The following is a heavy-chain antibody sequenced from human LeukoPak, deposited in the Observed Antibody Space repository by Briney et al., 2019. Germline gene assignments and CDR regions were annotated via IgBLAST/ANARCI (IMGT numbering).Heavy chain of an antibody. D-gene: IGHD6-6*01. CDR2: INHSGST. V-gene: IGHV4-34*01. Sequence: PSETLSLTCAVSGESFRGYYWSGIPHPPGRGREWSGEINHSGSTNYNPSLESRVTISVETSKYQYSLKLSSVTAADTAVYYGAPARPTKYYYYYYMDVWGKGTTVTVS. J-gene: IGHJ6*03. CDR1: GESFRGYY. CDR3: APARPTKYYYYYYMDV.